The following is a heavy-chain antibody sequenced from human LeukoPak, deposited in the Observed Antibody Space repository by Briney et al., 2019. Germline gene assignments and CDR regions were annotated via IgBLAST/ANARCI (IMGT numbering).Heavy chain of an antibody. D-gene: IGHD4-17*01. V-gene: IGHV3-7*01. CDR2: IKQNGSEK. CDR1: RFTFSSYW. CDR3: ARSGDTVTTRYYYMDV. Sequence: PGGSLRLSRAASRFTFSSYWMSWVRQAPGKGLEWVANIKQNGSEKYYVDSVKGRFTISRDNAKNSLYLQMNSLRVEDTAVYYCARSGDTVTTRYYYMDVWGKGTTVTVSS. J-gene: IGHJ6*03.